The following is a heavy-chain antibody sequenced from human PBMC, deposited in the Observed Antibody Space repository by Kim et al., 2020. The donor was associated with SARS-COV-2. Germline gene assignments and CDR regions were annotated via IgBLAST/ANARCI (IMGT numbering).Heavy chain of an antibody. V-gene: IGHV1-8*01. CDR2: NSGNT. CDR3: AREGLDV. J-gene: IGHJ6*02. Sequence: NSGNTGYAQKFQGRVTMTRNTSISTAYMELSSLRSEDTAVYYCAREGLDVWGQGTTVTVSS.